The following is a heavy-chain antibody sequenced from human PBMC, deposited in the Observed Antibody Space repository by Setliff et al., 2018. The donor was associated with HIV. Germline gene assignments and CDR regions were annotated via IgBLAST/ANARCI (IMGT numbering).Heavy chain of an antibody. D-gene: IGHD3-10*01. CDR3: AVLWPFDY. Sequence: GGSLRLSCVASGFTFSDYSMDWVRQAPGKGLEWISYITSSSTNIFYADSVKGRFTISRDNVKNSLYLQMSSLRAEDTAVYYCAVLWPFDYWGLGTLVTVSS. J-gene: IGHJ4*02. V-gene: IGHV3-48*01. CDR1: GFTFSDYS. CDR2: ITSSSTNI.